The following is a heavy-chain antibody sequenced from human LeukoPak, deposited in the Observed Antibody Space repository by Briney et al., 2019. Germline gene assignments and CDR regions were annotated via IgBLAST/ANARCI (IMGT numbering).Heavy chain of an antibody. Sequence: PGGSLRLSCAASGFTVSSNYMSWVRQAPGKGLEWVSVIYSGGSTYYADSVKGRFTISRDNSKNTLYLQMNSLRAEDTAVYYCARHNPSRDYYGSSGYYTDYYYYMDVWGKGTTVTVSS. D-gene: IGHD3-22*01. CDR2: IYSGGST. V-gene: IGHV3-53*01. J-gene: IGHJ6*03. CDR1: GFTVSSNY. CDR3: ARHNPSRDYYGSSGYYTDYYYYMDV.